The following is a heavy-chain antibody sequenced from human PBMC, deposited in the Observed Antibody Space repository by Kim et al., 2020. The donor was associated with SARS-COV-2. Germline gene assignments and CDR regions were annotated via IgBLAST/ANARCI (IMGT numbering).Heavy chain of an antibody. V-gene: IGHV3-33*01. CDR2: IWHDGINK. CDR1: GFIFNDYG. J-gene: IGHJ6*02. Sequence: GGSLRLSCAASGFIFNDYGMHWVRQAPGKGLEWVAFIWHDGINKYYADSVTGRFTISRDNSKNTLYLQMSSLRDEDTAVYYCARDEGSCSGSKLFYYYGMDVWGQGTTVTVSS. D-gene: IGHD2-15*01. CDR3: ARDEGSCSGSKLFYYYGMDV.